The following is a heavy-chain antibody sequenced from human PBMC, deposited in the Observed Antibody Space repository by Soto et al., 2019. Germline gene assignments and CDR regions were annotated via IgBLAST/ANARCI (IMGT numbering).Heavy chain of an antibody. CDR1: GGSISDGAYY. V-gene: IGHV4-30-4*01. CDR3: ASGLSGDKVDQ. CDR2: IYDSGNT. D-gene: IGHD2-21*01. J-gene: IGHJ4*02. Sequence: QVQLQESGPGLVKPSQTLSLTCTVSGGSISDGAYYWSWIRQPPGKGLEWIGHIYDSGNTYNNPSLKSRLTISVDTSKNHFSLNLNSVTAADTAVYYCASGLSGDKVDQWGQGNLVTVSS.